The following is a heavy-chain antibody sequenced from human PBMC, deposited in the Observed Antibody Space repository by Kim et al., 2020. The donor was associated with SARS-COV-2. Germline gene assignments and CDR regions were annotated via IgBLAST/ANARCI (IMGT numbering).Heavy chain of an antibody. D-gene: IGHD6-13*01. V-gene: IGHV4-59*01. CDR2: IYYSGST. J-gene: IGHJ6*02. CDR1: GGSISSYY. Sequence: SETLSLTCTVSGGSISSYYWSWIRQPPGKGLEWIGYIYYSGSTNYNPSLKSRVTISVDTSKNQFSLQLSSVTVADTAVYYCARDGTRPSSCYGGYYYYGMDVWGQRTTVTV. CDR3: ARDGTRPSSCYGGYYYYGMDV.